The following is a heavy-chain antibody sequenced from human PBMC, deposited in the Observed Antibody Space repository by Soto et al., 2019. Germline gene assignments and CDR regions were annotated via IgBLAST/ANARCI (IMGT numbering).Heavy chain of an antibody. D-gene: IGHD3-3*01. CDR2: INHSGST. V-gene: IGHV4-34*01. J-gene: IGHJ6*04. Sequence: SETLSLTCSVYGGSFSDYYWSWIRQPPGKGLEWIGEINHSGSTNYNPSLKSRVTISVHTSKNQFSLKLSSVTAADTAVYYCARARKGSGSDYYYHYGMDVWGKGATVTVSS. CDR1: GGSFSDYY. CDR3: ARARKGSGSDYYYHYGMDV.